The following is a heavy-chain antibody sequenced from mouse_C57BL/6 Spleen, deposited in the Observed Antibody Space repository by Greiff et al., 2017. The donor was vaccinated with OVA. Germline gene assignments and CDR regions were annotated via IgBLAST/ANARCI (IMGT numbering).Heavy chain of an antibody. CDR1: GFTFTDYH. D-gene: IGHD1-1*01. CDR2: IRNKANGYTT. Sequence: EVKLQESGGGLVQPGGSLSLSCAASGFTFTDYHMSWVRQPPGKALEWLGFIRNKANGYTTEYSASVKGRFTISRDNSQSILYLQMNALRAEDSATYYCARYYYYGSSYWYFDVWGTGTTVTVSS. CDR3: ARYYYYGSSYWYFDV. V-gene: IGHV7-3*01. J-gene: IGHJ1*03.